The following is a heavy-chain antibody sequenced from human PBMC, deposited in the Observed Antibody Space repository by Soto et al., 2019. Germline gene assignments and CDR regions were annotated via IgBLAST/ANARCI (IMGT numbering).Heavy chain of an antibody. CDR1: GFTFSGYN. CDR2: IKSDSSGT. CDR3: ARDSNWSSDY. Sequence: EVQLVESGGGLVQPGGSLRLSCAASGFTFSGYNMNWVRQAPGKGLEWISCIKSDSSGTWYADSVKGRFTMSRDNPKNSLYLQMNSLRDEDTAVYFCARDSNWSSDYWGQGTLVAVSS. V-gene: IGHV3-48*02. J-gene: IGHJ4*02. D-gene: IGHD1-1*01.